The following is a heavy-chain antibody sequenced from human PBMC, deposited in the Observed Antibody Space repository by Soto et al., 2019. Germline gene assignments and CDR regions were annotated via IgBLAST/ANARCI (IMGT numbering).Heavy chain of an antibody. D-gene: IGHD3-22*01. Sequence: SGPTLVNPTQTLTLTCTFSGFSLSTSGMCVSWIRQPPGKALEWLALIDWDDDKYYSTSLKTRLTISKDTSKNQVVLTMTNMDPVDTATYYCALLYDSSGYPDYWGQGTLVTVSS. J-gene: IGHJ4*02. CDR1: GFSLSTSGMC. V-gene: IGHV2-70*01. CDR3: ALLYDSSGYPDY. CDR2: IDWDDDK.